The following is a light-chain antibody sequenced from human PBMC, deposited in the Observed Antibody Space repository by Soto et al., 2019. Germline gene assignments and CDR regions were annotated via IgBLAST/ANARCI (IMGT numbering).Light chain of an antibody. CDR3: QHYGSLPPYN. V-gene: IGKV3-15*01. CDR2: GAS. Sequence: EIVITQSPATLSLPPGERASLSCRASQSVSSNLAWYQHKPGQAXRLLIYGASTRATGIPARFSGSGSGTEFTLTISRLEPEDFAVYYCQHYGSLPPYNFGRGTKVDIK. CDR1: QSVSSN. J-gene: IGKJ2*01.